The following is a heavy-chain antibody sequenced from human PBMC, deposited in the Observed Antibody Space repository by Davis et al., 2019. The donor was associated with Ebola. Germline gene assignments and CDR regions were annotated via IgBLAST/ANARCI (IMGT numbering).Heavy chain of an antibody. CDR3: AREVGETKLDQ. J-gene: IGHJ4*02. CDR1: GYVFTSYY. CDR2: INPSGGST. D-gene: IGHD1-26*01. V-gene: IGHV1-46*01. Sequence: ASVKVSCKASGYVFTSYYIHWVRQAPGEGLEWMGIINPSGGSTSYAQKFQGRVTMTTDTSTSTAYMELTNLRSDDTAVYYCAREVGETKLDQWGQGTLVTVSS.